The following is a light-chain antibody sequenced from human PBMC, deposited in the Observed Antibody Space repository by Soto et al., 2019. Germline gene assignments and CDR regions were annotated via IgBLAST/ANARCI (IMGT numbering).Light chain of an antibody. CDR2: DAS. CDR3: MQGTNWRT. V-gene: IGKV3-11*01. Sequence: LSPGETATLSCRASQSISTYLAWYQQKPGQPPRLLIFDASKRATGIPPRFSGSGSGTDFTLTISSLEPEDFAVYYCMQGTNWRTFGQGTKVDIK. J-gene: IGKJ1*01. CDR1: QSISTY.